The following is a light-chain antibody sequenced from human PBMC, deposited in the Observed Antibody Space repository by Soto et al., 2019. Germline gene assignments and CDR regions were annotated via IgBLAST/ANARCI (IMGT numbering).Light chain of an antibody. J-gene: IGKJ1*01. CDR2: GAS. CDR3: QQYDSSPWT. V-gene: IGKV3-20*01. CDR1: QSVSSSF. Sequence: ESVLTQSPGTLSLSPGERATLSCRASQSVSSSFLAWYQLKPGQAPRLLIYGASSRATGIPDRFSGSGSGTDFTLTSSRLEPEEFAVYYCQQYDSSPWTFGQGTKVEIK.